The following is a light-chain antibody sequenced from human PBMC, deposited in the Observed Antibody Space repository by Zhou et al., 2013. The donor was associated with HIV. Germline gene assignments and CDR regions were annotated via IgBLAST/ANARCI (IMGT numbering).Light chain of an antibody. CDR2: DSS. J-gene: IGKJ2*01. CDR1: QSVSTS. Sequence: EIVLTQSPATLSLSPGERATLSCRASQSVSTSLAWYQQRPGQAPRLLIYDSSNRATGIPAKFSGSGSGTDFTLTISSLEPEDSAVYYCQQHNNWPPYMYTFGQGTKLEIK. V-gene: IGKV3-11*01. CDR3: QQHNNWPPYMYT.